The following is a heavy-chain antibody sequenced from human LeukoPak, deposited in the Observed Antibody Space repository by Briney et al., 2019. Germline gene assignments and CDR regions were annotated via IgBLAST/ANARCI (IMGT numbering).Heavy chain of an antibody. Sequence: SETLSLTCTVSGGSISSSNYYWGWIRQPPGTGLEWIGSIYYTGNTYYNASLKSRVTISIDTSKNQISLRLTSVTATDTAMYYCARQTGSGLFTLPGGQGTLVTVSS. CDR2: IYYTGNT. D-gene: IGHD3/OR15-3a*01. J-gene: IGHJ4*02. CDR3: ARQTGSGLFTLP. CDR1: GGSISSSNYY. V-gene: IGHV4-39*01.